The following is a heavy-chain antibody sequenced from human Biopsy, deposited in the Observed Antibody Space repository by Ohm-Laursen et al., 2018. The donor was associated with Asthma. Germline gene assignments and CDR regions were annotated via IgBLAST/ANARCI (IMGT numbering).Heavy chain of an antibody. Sequence: SLRLSCAASGFSFDDCAMHWVRQAPGKGLEWVAVISFDGSNKDFADSVKGRFTISRDNSKDTLYLQVNSLRGDDTAVYYCARGKTWGRLYYFDYWGQGTLVTVSS. D-gene: IGHD7-27*01. CDR3: ARGKTWGRLYYFDY. CDR1: GFSFDDCA. J-gene: IGHJ4*02. CDR2: ISFDGSNK. V-gene: IGHV3-30*03.